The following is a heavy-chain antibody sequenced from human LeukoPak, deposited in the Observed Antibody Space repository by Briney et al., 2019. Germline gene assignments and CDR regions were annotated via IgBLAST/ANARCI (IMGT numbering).Heavy chain of an antibody. Sequence: SETLSLTCAVSGYSISSGYYWGGIRPPPGKGLEWIGNIYHSGSTYYNPSLKSRDNISVDTSKNQFSLKLSSVTAADTAVYYCARDLIAVAPFDYWGQGTLVTVSS. V-gene: IGHV4-38-2*02. CDR3: ARDLIAVAPFDY. CDR2: IYHSGST. D-gene: IGHD6-19*01. J-gene: IGHJ4*02. CDR1: GYSISSGYY.